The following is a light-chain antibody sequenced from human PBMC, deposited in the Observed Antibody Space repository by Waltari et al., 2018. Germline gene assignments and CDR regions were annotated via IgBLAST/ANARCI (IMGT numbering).Light chain of an antibody. J-gene: IGKJ2*01. CDR2: AAS. Sequence: DIQMTQSPSSLSASVGDRVTITCRASQSISSYLNWYQQKPGKAPKLLIYAASSLQSGVPSRFSGSVSGTDFTLTISSLQPEDFATYYCQQSYTFGQGTKLEIK. CDR3: QQSYT. CDR1: QSISSY. V-gene: IGKV1-39*01.